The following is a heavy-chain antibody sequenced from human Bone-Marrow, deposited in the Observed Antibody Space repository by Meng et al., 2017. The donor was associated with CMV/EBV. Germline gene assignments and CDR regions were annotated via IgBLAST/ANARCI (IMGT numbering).Heavy chain of an antibody. CDR1: GGSISSSSYY. Sequence: SETLSLTCTVSGGSISSSSYYWGWIRQPPGKGLEWIGSIYYSGSTYYNPSLKSRVTISVDTSKNQFSLKLSFVTAADTAVYYCARGNFDIVVVPAAIGGWFDPWGQGTLVTVSS. J-gene: IGHJ5*02. V-gene: IGHV4-39*07. CDR3: ARGNFDIVVVPAAIGGWFDP. D-gene: IGHD2-2*01. CDR2: IYYSGST.